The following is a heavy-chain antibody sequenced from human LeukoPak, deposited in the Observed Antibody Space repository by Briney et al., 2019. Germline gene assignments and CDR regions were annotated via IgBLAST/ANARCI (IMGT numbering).Heavy chain of an antibody. D-gene: IGHD5-18*01. V-gene: IGHV5-51*01. CDR2: IYPADSDT. CDR3: ARSAGYTYGYD. J-gene: IGHJ4*02. Sequence: GESLKISCKGSGYSFTNYWIGWVRQMPGKGLEWMVIIYPADSDTRYRPSFQGQVTITADKSISTAYLQWNSLKASDTAMYYCARSAGYTYGYDWGQGTLVTVSS. CDR1: GYSFTNYW.